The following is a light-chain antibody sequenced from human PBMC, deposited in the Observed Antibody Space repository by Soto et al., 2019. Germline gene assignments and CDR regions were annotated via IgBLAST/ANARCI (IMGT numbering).Light chain of an antibody. Sequence: DVVMTQSPLSLPVTLGQPASISCRSSESLVFSDGNTYLNWLQQRPGQSPRRLISSVSNRDSGVPDRFSGSGSGTDFTLKISRVEAEDVGVYYCMQGTHWPPYSFGQGTKLEIK. V-gene: IGKV2-30*01. J-gene: IGKJ2*01. CDR2: SVS. CDR1: ESLVFSDGNTY. CDR3: MQGTHWPPYS.